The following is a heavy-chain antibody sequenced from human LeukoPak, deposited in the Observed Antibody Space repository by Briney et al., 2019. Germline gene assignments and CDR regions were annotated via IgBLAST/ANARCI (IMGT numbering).Heavy chain of an antibody. V-gene: IGHV4-59*01. CDR3: ATARIDYGDYEYFQH. D-gene: IGHD4-17*01. Sequence: PSETLSLTCTVSGGSISSYYWSWIRQPPGKGLEWIGYIYYSGSTNYNPSLKSRVTISVDTSKNQFSLKLSSVTAADTAVYYCATARIDYGDYEYFQHWGQGTLVTVSS. CDR1: GGSISSYY. CDR2: IYYSGST. J-gene: IGHJ1*01.